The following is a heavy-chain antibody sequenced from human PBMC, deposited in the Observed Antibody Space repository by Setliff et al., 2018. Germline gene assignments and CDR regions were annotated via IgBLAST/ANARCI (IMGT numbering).Heavy chain of an antibody. V-gene: IGHV3-33*08. D-gene: IGHD2-15*01. CDR3: ARDGGSGGRSYYYMDV. Sequence: GGSLRLSCAASGFTFSTYRMHWVRQAPGKGLEWVAVIWDDGGNKYHADSVKGRFTISRDNSKNTLYLQMNTLRAEDTAVYYCARDGGSGGRSYYYMDVWGKGTTVTVSS. J-gene: IGHJ6*03. CDR1: GFTFSTYR. CDR2: IWDDGGNK.